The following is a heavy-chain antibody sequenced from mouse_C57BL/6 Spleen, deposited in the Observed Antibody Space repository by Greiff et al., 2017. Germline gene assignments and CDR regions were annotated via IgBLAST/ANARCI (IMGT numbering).Heavy chain of an antibody. Sequence: VQLQQSGPELVKPGASVKISCKASGYSFTDYNMNWVKQSNGKSLEWIGVINPNYGTTSYNQKFKGKATLTADKSSSTAYMELRSLTSEDSAVYFCARWAVVAHYAMDYWGQGTSVTVSS. D-gene: IGHD1-1*01. J-gene: IGHJ4*01. CDR1: GYSFTDYN. V-gene: IGHV1-39*01. CDR2: INPNYGTT. CDR3: ARWAVVAHYAMDY.